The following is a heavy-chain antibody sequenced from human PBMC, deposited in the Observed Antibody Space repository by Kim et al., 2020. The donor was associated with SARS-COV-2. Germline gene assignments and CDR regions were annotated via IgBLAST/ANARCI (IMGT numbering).Heavy chain of an antibody. CDR2: ISGSGGST. D-gene: IGHD3-9*01. CDR1: GFTFSSYA. CDR3: AKDPHPLFYDILTETSGLKEY. V-gene: IGHV3-23*01. J-gene: IGHJ4*02. Sequence: GGSLRHSCAASGFTFSSYAMSWVRQAPGKGLEWVSAISGSGGSTYYADSVKGRFTISRDNSKNTLYLQMNSLRAEDTAVYYCAKDPHPLFYDILTETSGLKEYWGQGTLVTVSS.